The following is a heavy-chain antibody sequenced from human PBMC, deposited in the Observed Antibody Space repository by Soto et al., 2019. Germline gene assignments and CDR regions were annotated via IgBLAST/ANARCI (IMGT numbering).Heavy chain of an antibody. D-gene: IGHD6-13*01. CDR2: IYTSGST. V-gene: IGHV4-4*07. Sequence: SETLSLTCTVSGGSISSYYWGWIRQPAGKGLEWIGRIYTSGSTNYNPSLKSRVTMSVDTSKNQFSLKLSSVTAADTAVYYCARGVSSSWYGTPGWFDPWGQGTLVTVSS. CDR1: GGSISSYY. J-gene: IGHJ5*02. CDR3: ARGVSSSWYGTPGWFDP.